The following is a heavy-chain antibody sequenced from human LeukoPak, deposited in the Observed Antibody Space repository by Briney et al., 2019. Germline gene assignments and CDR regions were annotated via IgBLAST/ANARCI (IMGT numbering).Heavy chain of an antibody. CDR2: ISYDGSNK. CDR3: AKEIYGDSTGGRFQH. D-gene: IGHD4-17*01. V-gene: IGHV3-30*04. Sequence: GGSLRLSCAASGFTFSSYAMHWVRQAPGKGLEWVAVISYDGSNKKYADSVKGRFTISRDNSKNTLYLQMNSLRAEDTAVYYCAKEIYGDSTGGRFQHWGQGTLVTVSS. J-gene: IGHJ1*01. CDR1: GFTFSSYA.